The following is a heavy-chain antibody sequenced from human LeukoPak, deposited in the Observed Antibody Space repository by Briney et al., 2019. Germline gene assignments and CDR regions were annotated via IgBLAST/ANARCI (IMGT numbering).Heavy chain of an antibody. CDR1: GGSISSSGYY. CDR2: IYYSGST. Sequence: SETLSLTCTVSGGSISSSGYYWGWIRQPPGKGLEWIASIYYSGSTNYNPSLKSRVTISVDTSKNQFSLKLSFVTAADTAVYYCARAGSNFYDSSGYYWDYYYYMDVWGKGTTVTVSS. J-gene: IGHJ6*03. D-gene: IGHD3-22*01. CDR3: ARAGSNFYDSSGYYWDYYYYMDV. V-gene: IGHV4-39*07.